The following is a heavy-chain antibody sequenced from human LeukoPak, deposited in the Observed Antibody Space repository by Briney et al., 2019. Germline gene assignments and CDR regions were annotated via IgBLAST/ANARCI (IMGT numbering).Heavy chain of an antibody. CDR3: GRGSRGTTMFYYYYMDV. J-gene: IGHJ6*03. CDR1: GFPFSDYA. CDR2: VSDSGSTT. Sequence: GGSQRLSCTASGFPFSDYAMNWVRQAPGEGLEWVAGVSDSGSTTYSADSVKGRFTISRDDSKNTLYLHMNSLRVDDTAIYYCGRGSRGTTMFYYYYMDVWGKGTTVIVSS. D-gene: IGHD3-10*01. V-gene: IGHV3-23*01.